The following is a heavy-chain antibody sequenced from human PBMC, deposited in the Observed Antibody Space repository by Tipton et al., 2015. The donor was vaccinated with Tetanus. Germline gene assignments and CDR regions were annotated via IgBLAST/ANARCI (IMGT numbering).Heavy chain of an antibody. CDR1: GFTFSDYG. V-gene: IGHV3-30*18. CDR2: LSFDGTNE. J-gene: IGHJ6*02. CDR3: AKSGALVWSPNHYYFYGLDV. Sequence: QLVQSGGGVVQSGRSLRLSCAASGFTFSDYGMHWVRQAPGKGLEWVAVLSFDGTNEDYADSVKGRFTISRDNSKNTLFLKMNSLRPEDTAVYYCAKSGALVWSPNHYYFYGLDVWGQGTTVSVSS. D-gene: IGHD3-9*01.